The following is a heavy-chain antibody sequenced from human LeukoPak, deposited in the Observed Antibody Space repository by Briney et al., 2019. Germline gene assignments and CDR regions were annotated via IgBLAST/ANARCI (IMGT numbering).Heavy chain of an antibody. Sequence: GGSLRLSCAASGFAFSSYAMNWVRQAPGKGLEWVSAINGGGGTTYYAVSVKGRLTISRDNSKGTLYFQMNSLRAEDTAVYYCAKAMYSSGWYKGGYGMDVWGQGTTVTVSS. J-gene: IGHJ6*02. D-gene: IGHD6-19*01. CDR2: INGGGGTT. CDR1: GFAFSSYA. CDR3: AKAMYSSGWYKGGYGMDV. V-gene: IGHV3-23*01.